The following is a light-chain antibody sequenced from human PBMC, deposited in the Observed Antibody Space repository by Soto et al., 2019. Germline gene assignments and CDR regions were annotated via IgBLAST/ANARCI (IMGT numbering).Light chain of an antibody. CDR2: GAS. Sequence: EILLTQSPGTLSLSPGERATLSCRASQSVSGSYLAWYQQKPGQAPRLLIYGASSRATGIPDRFSGSGSGTDFTLTISRLEPGDFAVYYCQQYGSSPRTFGQGTKVDIK. V-gene: IGKV3-20*01. J-gene: IGKJ1*01. CDR3: QQYGSSPRT. CDR1: QSVSGSY.